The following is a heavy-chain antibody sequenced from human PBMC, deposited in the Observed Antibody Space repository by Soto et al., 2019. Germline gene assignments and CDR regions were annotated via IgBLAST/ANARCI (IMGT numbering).Heavy chain of an antibody. V-gene: IGHV4-59*01. Sequence: PSETLSLTCTVSAGSISNYYWSWIRQPPGKGLEWIGYIFYTGSTNYNPSLKSRVTISLDTSNQFSLKLSSVTAADTAVYYCTRDRRGVRDGSNYWFDPWGQGTLVTVSS. CDR2: IFYTGST. J-gene: IGHJ5*02. D-gene: IGHD3-10*01. CDR1: AGSISNYY. CDR3: TRDRRGVRDGSNYWFDP.